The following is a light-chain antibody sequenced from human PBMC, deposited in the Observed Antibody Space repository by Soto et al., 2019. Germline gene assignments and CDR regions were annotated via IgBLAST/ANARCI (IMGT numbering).Light chain of an antibody. J-gene: IGKJ4*01. CDR2: GAS. CDR1: QSVSSY. V-gene: IGKV3-20*01. Sequence: EIVLTQSPATLSLSPGERATLSCRASQSVSSYLAWYQQKPGQAPRLLIYGASSRATGITDRFSGSGSGTDFTLTISRLEPEDFAVYYCQQYGSAPLTFGGGTKVDIK. CDR3: QQYGSAPLT.